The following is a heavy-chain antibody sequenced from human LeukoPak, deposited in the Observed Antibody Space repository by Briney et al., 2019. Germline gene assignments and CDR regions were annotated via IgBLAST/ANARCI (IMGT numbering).Heavy chain of an antibody. J-gene: IGHJ4*02. Sequence: PSETLSLTCTVSGGSISGYYWSWIRQPPGKGPEWIGYIYHSGSTNYNPSLKSRVTISVDTSKNQFSLEMNSVTAADTAVYYCARLASSGWSHCDYWGQGTLVTVSS. CDR3: ARLASSGWSHCDY. CDR1: GGSISGYY. CDR2: IYHSGST. D-gene: IGHD6-19*01. V-gene: IGHV4-59*08.